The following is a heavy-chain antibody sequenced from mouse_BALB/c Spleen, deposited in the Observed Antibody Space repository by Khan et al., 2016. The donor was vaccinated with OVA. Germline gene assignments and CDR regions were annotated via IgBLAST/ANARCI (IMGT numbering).Heavy chain of an antibody. CDR1: GYSITSGYA. V-gene: IGHV3-2*02. CDR3: ARGNYYGYYFDY. Sequence: EVQLQESGPGLVKPSPSLSLTCTVTGYSITSGYAWNWIRQFPGNKLECMCYISYSGVTSYTPSLKSRLSLTRDTSKNQFFLQLNSVTTEDTATYYCARGNYYGYYFDYWGQGTTLTVSS. J-gene: IGHJ2*01. D-gene: IGHD1-1*01. CDR2: ISYSGVT.